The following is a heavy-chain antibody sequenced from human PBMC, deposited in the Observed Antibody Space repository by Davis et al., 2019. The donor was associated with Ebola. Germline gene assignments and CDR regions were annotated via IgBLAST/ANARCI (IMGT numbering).Heavy chain of an antibody. V-gene: IGHV4-34*01. CDR1: GGSFSGYY. CDR2: INHSGST. D-gene: IGHD2-2*01. Sequence: MPSETLSLTCAVYGGSFSGYYWSWIRQPPGKGLEWIGEINHSGSTNYNPSLKSRVTISVDTSKNQFSLKLSSVTAADTAVYYCARVSTSQPWFDPWGQGTLVTVS. CDR3: ARVSTSQPWFDP. J-gene: IGHJ5*02.